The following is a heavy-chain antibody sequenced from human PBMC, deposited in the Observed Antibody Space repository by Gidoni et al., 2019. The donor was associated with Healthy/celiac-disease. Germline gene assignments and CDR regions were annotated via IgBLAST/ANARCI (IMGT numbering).Heavy chain of an antibody. CDR2: IYYSGST. J-gene: IGHJ4*02. CDR3: ASKTGTVDY. CDR1: GGSISSSRYY. D-gene: IGHD1-1*01. Sequence: QLQLQASAPGLVKPSETLSLTCTVSGGSISSSRYYWGWIRQPPGKGLVWIGSIYYSGSTYYHPSLKSRVTISVDTSKNQFSLKLSSVTAADTAVYYCASKTGTVDYWGQGTLVTVSS. V-gene: IGHV4-39*01.